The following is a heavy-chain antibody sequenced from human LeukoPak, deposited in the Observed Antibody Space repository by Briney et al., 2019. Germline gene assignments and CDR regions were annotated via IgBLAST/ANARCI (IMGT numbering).Heavy chain of an antibody. V-gene: IGHV3-48*03. Sequence: GGSLRLSCAASGFTFSSYEMNWVRQAPGKGLEWVSYISSSGSTIYYADSVKGRFTISRDNAKNSLYLQMNSLRAEDTAVYYCARVGWLRSNYFDYWGQGTLVTVSS. J-gene: IGHJ4*02. CDR2: ISSSGSTI. D-gene: IGHD5-12*01. CDR3: ARVGWLRSNYFDY. CDR1: GFTFSSYE.